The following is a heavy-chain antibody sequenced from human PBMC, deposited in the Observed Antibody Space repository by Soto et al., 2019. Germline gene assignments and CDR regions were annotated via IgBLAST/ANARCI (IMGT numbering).Heavy chain of an antibody. J-gene: IGHJ6*02. V-gene: IGHV3-30-3*01. CDR3: ARGYDEHGGMDV. Sequence: GGSLRLSCAASGFTLSSYAMHWVRQAPGKGLEWVAVISYDGSNKYYADSVKGRFTISRDNSKNTLYLQMNSLRTEDTAVYYCARGYDEHGGMDVWGQGTTVTVSS. D-gene: IGHD2-2*01. CDR1: GFTLSSYA. CDR2: ISYDGSNK.